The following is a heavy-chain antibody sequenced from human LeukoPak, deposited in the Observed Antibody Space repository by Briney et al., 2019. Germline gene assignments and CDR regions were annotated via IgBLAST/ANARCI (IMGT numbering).Heavy chain of an antibody. CDR2: IKQDGSEK. Sequence: GGSLRLSCAASGFTFSSYWMSWVRQAPGKGLEWVANIKQDGSEKYYADSVKGRFTISRDNAKNSLYLQMNSLRAEDTAVYYCARGGQAENYYYMDVWGKGTTVTVSS. V-gene: IGHV3-7*01. CDR1: GFTFSSYW. D-gene: IGHD3-10*01. J-gene: IGHJ6*03. CDR3: ARGGQAENYYYMDV.